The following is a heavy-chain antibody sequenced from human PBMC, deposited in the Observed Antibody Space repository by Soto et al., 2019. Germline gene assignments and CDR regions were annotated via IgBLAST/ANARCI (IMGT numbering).Heavy chain of an antibody. J-gene: IGHJ4*02. CDR2: ISSSSSYI. V-gene: IGHV3-21*01. D-gene: IGHD1-26*01. CDR3: ARDPGSGSYYQGSIDY. CDR1: GFTFSSYS. Sequence: EVQLVESGGGLVKPGGSLRLSCAASGFTFSSYSMNWVRQAPGKGLEWVSSISSSSSYIYYADSVKGRFTISRDNAENSLYLQMNSLRAEDTAVYYCARDPGSGSYYQGSIDYWGQGTLVTVSS.